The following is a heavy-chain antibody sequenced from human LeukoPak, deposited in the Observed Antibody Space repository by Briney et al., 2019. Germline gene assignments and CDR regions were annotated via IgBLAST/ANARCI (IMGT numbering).Heavy chain of an antibody. D-gene: IGHD3-16*01. J-gene: IGHJ3*01. Sequence: PGGALRLSCAASGFNLRSFAIHWVRQAPGKGLEYVSATSGDGGTTFCASSLQGRCTISRDNSNQMVYVQLGGLKIEDMGLYYCARGDTRLGGAFDVWGQGTMVTVSP. CDR3: ARGDTRLGGAFDV. CDR1: GFNLRSFA. V-gene: IGHV3-64*01. CDR2: TSGDGGTT.